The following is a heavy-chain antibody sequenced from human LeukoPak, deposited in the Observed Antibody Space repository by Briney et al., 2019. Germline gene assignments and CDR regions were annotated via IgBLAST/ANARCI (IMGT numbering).Heavy chain of an antibody. CDR1: GYTFTSYD. V-gene: IGHV1-8*01. J-gene: IGHJ4*02. Sequence: ASVKVSCKASGYTFTSYDINWVRQATGQGLEWMGWMNPNSGNTGYAQEFQGRVTMTRNTSISTAYMELSSLRSEDTAVYYCARVRGDSGYDPIDYWGQGTLVTVSS. D-gene: IGHD5-12*01. CDR2: MNPNSGNT. CDR3: ARVRGDSGYDPIDY.